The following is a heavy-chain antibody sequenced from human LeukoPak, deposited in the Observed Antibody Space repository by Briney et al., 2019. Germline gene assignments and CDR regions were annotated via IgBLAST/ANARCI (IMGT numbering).Heavy chain of an antibody. V-gene: IGHV4-59*01. J-gene: IGHJ4*02. CDR3: ARASSSWEGYFDY. Sequence: SETLSLTCTVSGGSISSYYWSWIRQPPGKGLEWIGYIYYSGSTNYNPSLKSRVTISVDTSKNQFSLKLSSVTAADTAVYYCARASSSWEGYFDYWGQGTLVTVSS. CDR1: GGSISSYY. CDR2: IYYSGST. D-gene: IGHD6-13*01.